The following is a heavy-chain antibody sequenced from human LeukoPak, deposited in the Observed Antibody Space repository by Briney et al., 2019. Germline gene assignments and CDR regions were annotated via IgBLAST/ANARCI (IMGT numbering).Heavy chain of an antibody. CDR3: AKDLAGSSSWP. CDR2: IKQDGSEK. Sequence: GGSLRLSCAASGYTFSSYWMSWVRRAPGKGLEWVANIKQDGSEKYYVDSVKGRFTISRDNSKNTLYLQMNSLRAEDTAVYYCAKDLAGSSSWPWGQGTLVTVSS. CDR1: GYTFSSYW. V-gene: IGHV3-7*01. J-gene: IGHJ5*02. D-gene: IGHD6-13*01.